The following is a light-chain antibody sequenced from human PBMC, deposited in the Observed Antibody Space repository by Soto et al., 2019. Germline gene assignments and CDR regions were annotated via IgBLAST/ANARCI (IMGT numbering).Light chain of an antibody. CDR3: QQFNSYPHA. J-gene: IGKJ4*01. CDR1: QDINDW. CDR2: DAS. Sequence: DVQITRSPSTLSASVGDRVTVTCRASQDINDWLAWYQQKPGNAPKFLIYDASTLQSGVPSRFSGSGSGTEFTLTISSLQPEDFATYYCQQFNSYPHAFGGGTKVDIK. V-gene: IGKV1-5*01.